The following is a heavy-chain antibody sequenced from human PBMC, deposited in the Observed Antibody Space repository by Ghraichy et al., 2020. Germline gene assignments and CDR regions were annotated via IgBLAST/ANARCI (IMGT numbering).Heavy chain of an antibody. D-gene: IGHD1-26*01. CDR3: ARGPSYYHY. V-gene: IGHV4-34*01. CDR1: GGSFSGYY. J-gene: IGHJ4*02. Sequence: SETLSLTCAVYGGSFSGYYWSWIRQPPGKGLEWIGEINHSGSTNYNPSLKSRVTISVDTSKNQFSLKLSSVTAADTAVYYCARGPSYYHYWGQGTLVTVSS. CDR2: INHSGST.